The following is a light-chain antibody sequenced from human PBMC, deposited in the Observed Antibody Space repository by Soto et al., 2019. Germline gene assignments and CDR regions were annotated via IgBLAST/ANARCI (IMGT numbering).Light chain of an antibody. J-gene: IGKJ3*01. V-gene: IGKV1-39*01. CDR2: AAS. Sequence: DIQMTQSPSSLSASVGDSVTITCRASQDISSYLNWYQQKPGKAPKLLIYAASPLHSGVPSRFSGSESGTDFTLTISSLQPDDFATYYCQQTYSTLFPFGPGTKVD. CDR1: QDISSY. CDR3: QQTYSTLFP.